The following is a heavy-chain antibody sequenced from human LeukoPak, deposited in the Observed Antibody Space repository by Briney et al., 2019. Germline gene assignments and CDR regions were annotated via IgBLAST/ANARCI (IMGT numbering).Heavy chain of an antibody. CDR1: GGSISSGSYY. D-gene: IGHD4-17*01. V-gene: IGHV4-61*02. Sequence: SETLSLTCTVSGGSISSGSYYWSWIRQPAGKGLEWIGRIYTSGSTNYNPSLKSRVTISVDTSKNQFSLKLSSVTAADTAVYYCARGPDYGDGLFDYWGQGTLVTVSS. CDR3: ARGPDYGDGLFDY. CDR2: IYTSGST. J-gene: IGHJ4*02.